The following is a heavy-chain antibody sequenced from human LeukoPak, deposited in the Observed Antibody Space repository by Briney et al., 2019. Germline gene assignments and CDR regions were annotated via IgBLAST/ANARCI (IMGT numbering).Heavy chain of an antibody. CDR1: GFTFSSYG. J-gene: IGHJ4*02. Sequence: GGSLRLSCAASGFTFSSYGMHWVRQAPGKGLESAAFIRYDGSNKYYADSVKGRFTISRDNSKNTLYLQMNSLRAVDTAVYYCAKDAFRVKMLVVRGDHYFDYWGQGTLVTVSS. V-gene: IGHV3-30*02. CDR2: IRYDGSNK. CDR3: AKDAFRVKMLVVRGDHYFDY. D-gene: IGHD3-10*01.